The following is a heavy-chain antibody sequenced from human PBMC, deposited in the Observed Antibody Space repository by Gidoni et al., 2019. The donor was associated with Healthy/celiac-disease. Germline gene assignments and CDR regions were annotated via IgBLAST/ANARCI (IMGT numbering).Heavy chain of an antibody. V-gene: IGHV3-23*01. CDR2: ISGSGGST. Sequence: EVQLLESGGGLVQPGGSLRLSGAASGFTFSSYAMSWVRQAPGKGLEWVSAISGSGGSTYYADSVKGRFTISRDNSKNTLYLQMNSLRAEDTAVYYCAKGIGSWYFAFDIWGQGTMVTVSS. J-gene: IGHJ3*02. D-gene: IGHD6-13*01. CDR3: AKGIGSWYFAFDI. CDR1: GFTFSSYA.